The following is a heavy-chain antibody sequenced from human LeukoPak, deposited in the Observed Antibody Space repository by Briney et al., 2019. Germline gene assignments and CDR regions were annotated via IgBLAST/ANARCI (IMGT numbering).Heavy chain of an antibody. V-gene: IGHV1-2*02. D-gene: IGHD3-9*01. Sequence: GAPVKVSCKASGYKFTAYYIHWVRQAPGQGLEWMGLINPHIGGTNYAQRFQGRITMSSDTSINTAYMELRNLRPDDAAVYYCARDSSRRPQKYDISTSFSTDSWGQGTLVTVSS. CDR1: GYKFTAYY. CDR3: ARDSSRRPQKYDISTSFSTDS. CDR2: INPHIGGT. J-gene: IGHJ4*02.